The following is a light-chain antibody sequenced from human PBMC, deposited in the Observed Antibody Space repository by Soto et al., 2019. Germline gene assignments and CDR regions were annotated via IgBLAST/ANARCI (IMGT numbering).Light chain of an antibody. Sequence: EIAMTQSPATLSVSPGERATLSCRASQSVSSKLAWYQQKPGQAPRLLIYGASTRATGIPDRFSGSGSGTEFTLTISSLQSEDFAVYHCQQYNNWPPITFGQGTRVEIK. CDR1: QSVSSK. J-gene: IGKJ5*01. CDR2: GAS. CDR3: QQYNNWPPIT. V-gene: IGKV3-15*01.